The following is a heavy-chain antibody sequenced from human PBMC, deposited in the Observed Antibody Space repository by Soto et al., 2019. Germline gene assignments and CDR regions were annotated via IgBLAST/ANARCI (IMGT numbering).Heavy chain of an antibody. CDR3: ARVTIFEYWFDP. CDR1: SYSISGGFC. D-gene: IGHD3-3*01. J-gene: IGHJ5*02. CDR2: IYHSGSA. Sequence: SGTLSLTSALTSYSISGGFCSTWIRQPPGKGLEWIGNIYHSGSAHYNPSLKSRVTMSVDTSKNNFSLRLTSVTAADTAVYYCARVTIFEYWFDPWGQGIQVT. V-gene: IGHV4-38-2*01.